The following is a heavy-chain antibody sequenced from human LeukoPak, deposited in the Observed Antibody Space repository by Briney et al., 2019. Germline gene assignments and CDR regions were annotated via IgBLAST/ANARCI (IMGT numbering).Heavy chain of an antibody. CDR1: GAPLSSDY. CDR2: IFTSGGT. Sequence: SETLSLTCTVSGAPLSSDYGTWLRQPAGKAPECIGHIFTSGGTIYNPSLKSRVSMSVDTCKNQFSLNLSSVTAADTDIYFCVRGNYVYEAAGWVSYFDYWGQGTRVTVSS. V-gene: IGHV4-4*07. CDR3: VRGNYVYEAAGWVSYFDY. J-gene: IGHJ4*02. D-gene: IGHD3-10*02.